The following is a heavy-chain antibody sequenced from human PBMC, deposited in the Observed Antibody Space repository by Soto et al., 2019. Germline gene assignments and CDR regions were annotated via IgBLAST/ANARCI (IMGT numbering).Heavy chain of an antibody. CDR3: ANDIIVIPGAKGLDY. J-gene: IGHJ4*02. D-gene: IGHD2-2*01. V-gene: IGHV1-69*13. Sequence: SVKVSCKASGGTFSSYAISWVRQAPGQGLEWMGGIIPIFGTANYAQKLQGRVTITADESTSTAYMELSSLRSEDTAVYYCANDIIVIPGAKGLDYWGQGALVTVSS. CDR1: GGTFSSYA. CDR2: IIPIFGTA.